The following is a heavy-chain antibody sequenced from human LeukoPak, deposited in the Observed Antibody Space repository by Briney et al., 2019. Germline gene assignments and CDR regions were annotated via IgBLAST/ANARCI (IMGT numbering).Heavy chain of an antibody. CDR2: ISSSSDSI. CDR1: GFTFSNYN. CDR3: AKELSVAGEYFQH. Sequence: GGSLRLSCAASGFTFSNYNMNWVRQAPGKGLEWVSYISSSSDSIYYADSVKGRFTISRDNAKESLDLQMNSPRAEDTAVYYCAKELSVAGEYFQHWGQGTLVTVSS. J-gene: IGHJ1*01. D-gene: IGHD6-19*01. V-gene: IGHV3-48*01.